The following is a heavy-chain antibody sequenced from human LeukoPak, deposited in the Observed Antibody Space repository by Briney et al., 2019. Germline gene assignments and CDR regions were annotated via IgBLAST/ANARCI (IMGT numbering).Heavy chain of an antibody. D-gene: IGHD2-15*01. CDR2: IIPIFGTA. J-gene: IGHJ6*03. V-gene: IGHV1-69*13. Sequence: SVKVSCKASGGTFSSYAISWVRQAPGQGLEWVGGIIPIFGTANYAQKFQGRVTITADESTSTAYMELSSLRSEDTAVYYCARDATEYTFYYYYYYMDVCGKGTTVTVSS. CDR3: ARDATEYTFYYYYYYMDV. CDR1: GGTFSSYA.